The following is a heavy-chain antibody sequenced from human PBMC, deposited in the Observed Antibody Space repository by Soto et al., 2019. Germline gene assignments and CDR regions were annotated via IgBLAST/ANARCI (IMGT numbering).Heavy chain of an antibody. CDR3: AKDFKGYEVGY. CDR2: IRGSGGST. Sequence: EVQLLESGGGLVQPGGSLRLSYAASGFTFSSYAMSWVRQAPGKGLEWVSGIRGSGGSTYYADSVKGRFIISRDNSKNTLSLQMSSLRAEDTAVYYCAKDFKGYEVGYWGQGTLVTVSS. J-gene: IGHJ4*02. V-gene: IGHV3-23*01. D-gene: IGHD5-12*01. CDR1: GFTFSSYA.